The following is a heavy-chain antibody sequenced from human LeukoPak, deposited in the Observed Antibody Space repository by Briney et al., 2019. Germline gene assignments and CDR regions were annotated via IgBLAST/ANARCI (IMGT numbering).Heavy chain of an antibody. Sequence: ASVKVSCKASGGTFSGYAISWVRQAPGQGLEWMGGIIPIFGTANCAQKFQGRVTITADESTSTAYMELSSLRSEDTAVYYCARLGGDGYNTDYWGQGTLVTVSS. CDR3: ARLGGDGYNTDY. J-gene: IGHJ4*02. CDR1: GGTFSGYA. V-gene: IGHV1-69*01. CDR2: IIPIFGTA. D-gene: IGHD5-24*01.